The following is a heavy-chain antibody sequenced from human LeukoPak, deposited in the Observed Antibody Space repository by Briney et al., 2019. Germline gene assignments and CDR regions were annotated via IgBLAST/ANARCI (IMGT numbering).Heavy chain of an antibody. Sequence: PSETLSLTCAVYGGPFSGYYWSWIRQPPGKGLEWIGEINHSGSTNYNPYLESRVTISVDTSKNQFSLKLSSVTAADTAVYYCARHRLRYCSGGSCWYFDYWGQGTLVTVSS. CDR3: ARHRLRYCSGGSCWYFDY. V-gene: IGHV4-34*01. CDR2: INHSGST. J-gene: IGHJ4*02. CDR1: GGPFSGYY. D-gene: IGHD2-15*01.